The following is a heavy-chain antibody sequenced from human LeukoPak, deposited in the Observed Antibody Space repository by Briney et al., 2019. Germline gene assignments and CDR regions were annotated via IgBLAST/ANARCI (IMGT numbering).Heavy chain of an antibody. Sequence: GGSLRLSCSASGFTFSSYSMNWVRQAPGKGLEWVSYISNSGSAIYYADSVKGRFTISRDSAKNSLYLQMNSLRDEDTAVYYCARDRNGYNWVTDYWGQGTLVTVSS. CDR3: ARDRNGYNWVTDY. V-gene: IGHV3-48*02. D-gene: IGHD5-24*01. CDR1: GFTFSSYS. J-gene: IGHJ4*02. CDR2: ISNSGSAI.